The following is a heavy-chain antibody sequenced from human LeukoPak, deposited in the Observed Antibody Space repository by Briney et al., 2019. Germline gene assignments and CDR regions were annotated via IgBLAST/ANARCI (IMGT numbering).Heavy chain of an antibody. CDR3: ARYYYDSSGYPYFDY. V-gene: IGHV3-53*01. CDR2: IYSGGST. J-gene: IGHJ4*02. CDR1: GFTFSSYS. Sequence: PGGSLRLSCAASGFTFSSYSMNWVRQAPGKGLEWVSVIYSGGSTYYADSVKGRFTISRDNSKNTLYLQMNSLRAEDTAVYYCARYYYDSSGYPYFDYWGQGTLVTVSS. D-gene: IGHD3-22*01.